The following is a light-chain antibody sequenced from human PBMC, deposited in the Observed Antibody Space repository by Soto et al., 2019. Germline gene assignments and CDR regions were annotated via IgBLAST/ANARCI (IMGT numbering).Light chain of an antibody. J-gene: IGKJ1*01. Sequence: DIVMTQSPLSLPVTPGDPSSISCSSSRSLLHSNGYNYLDWYLQKPGQSPQLLIYLGSNRASGVPDRFSGSGSGTNFALKISRVEAEDVGVYYCMQSLHTPRTFGQGTKMDIK. CDR3: MQSLHTPRT. CDR1: RSLLHSNGYNY. CDR2: LGS. V-gene: IGKV2-28*01.